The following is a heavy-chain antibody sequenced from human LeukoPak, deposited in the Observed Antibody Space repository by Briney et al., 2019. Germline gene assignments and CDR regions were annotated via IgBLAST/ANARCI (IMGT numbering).Heavy chain of an antibody. J-gene: IGHJ5*02. Sequence: ASVKVSCKASGYTLSSYDINWMRQAPGQGLEYMGWINPNSLIPGYAQKFRGRLILTMDTSISTAYMELSGLTSDDTAIYYCARTKRVPTVWFDPWGKGTLVTVSS. CDR1: GYTLSSYD. CDR2: INPNSLIP. V-gene: IGHV1-8*01. D-gene: IGHD4-17*01. CDR3: ARTKRVPTVWFDP.